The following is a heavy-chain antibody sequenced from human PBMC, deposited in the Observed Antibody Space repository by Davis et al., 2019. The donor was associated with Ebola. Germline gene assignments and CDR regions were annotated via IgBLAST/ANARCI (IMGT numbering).Heavy chain of an antibody. D-gene: IGHD2-2*01. CDR1: GFTISTQT. CDR2: TSYDGDNR. V-gene: IGHV3-30-3*01. J-gene: IGHJ6*03. Sequence: GESLKISCAASGFTISTQTMHWVRQAPGKGLEWVAVTSYDGDNRFYPDPVKGRFTISRDNSENTLYLQMNSLRPDDTAVYYCAKDPKEFASFSTDYYMDVWGKGTTVTVSS. CDR3: AKDPKEFASFSTDYYMDV.